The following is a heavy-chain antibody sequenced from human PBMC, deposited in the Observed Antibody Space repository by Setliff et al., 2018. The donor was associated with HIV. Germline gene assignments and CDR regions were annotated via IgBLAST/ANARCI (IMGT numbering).Heavy chain of an antibody. CDR1: GDSISTDY. CDR2: INHSGST. D-gene: IGHD3-10*01. Sequence: SETLSLTCTVSGDSISTDYWTWIRQPPGKGLEWIGEINHSGSTNYNPSLKSRVTISVDTSKNQFSLKLSSVTAADTAVYYCARRIDNSGSLPAKNWFDTWGQGRLVTVSS. V-gene: IGHV4-59*08. J-gene: IGHJ5*02. CDR3: ARRIDNSGSLPAKNWFDT.